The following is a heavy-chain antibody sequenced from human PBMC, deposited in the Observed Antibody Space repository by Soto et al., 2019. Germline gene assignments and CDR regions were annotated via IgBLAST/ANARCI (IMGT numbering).Heavy chain of an antibody. J-gene: IGHJ3*02. D-gene: IGHD3-10*01. Sequence: QVQLVQSGAEVKKPGASVKVSCKASGYTFTHYGITWVRQAPGQGLAWMGWISALNGNTKYVDNLQDTVTMTSDTSTNTSYLEVRSLRSDDTAMYYCARVYGSGSYIAFDIWGQGTMVTVSS. CDR2: ISALNGNT. V-gene: IGHV1-18*01. CDR1: GYTFTHYG. CDR3: ARVYGSGSYIAFDI.